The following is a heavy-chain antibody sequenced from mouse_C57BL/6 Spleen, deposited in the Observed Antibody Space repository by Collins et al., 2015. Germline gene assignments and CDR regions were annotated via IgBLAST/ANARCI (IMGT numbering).Heavy chain of an antibody. CDR1: GYSFTGYY. Sequence: EVQLQQSGPELVKPGASVKISCKASGYSFTGYYMHWVKQSHVKSLEWIGRINPYNGATSYNQNFKDKASLTVDKSSSTAYMELHSLTSEDSAVYYCAKSTMITTEYYFDYWGQGTTLTVSS. J-gene: IGHJ2*01. CDR2: INPYNGAT. V-gene: IGHV1-26*01. D-gene: IGHD2-4*01. CDR3: AKSTMITTEYYFDY.